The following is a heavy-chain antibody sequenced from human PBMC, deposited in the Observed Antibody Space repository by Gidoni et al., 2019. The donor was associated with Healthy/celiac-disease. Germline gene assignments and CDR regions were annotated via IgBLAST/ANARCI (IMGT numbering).Heavy chain of an antibody. V-gene: IGHV3-7*04. J-gene: IGHJ6*02. Sequence: EVQLVESGGGLVQPGGSLRLSCAAAGFPFSSYWMSWVRQAPGKGREWVANIKQDGSEKYYVDSVKGRFTISRDNAKNSLYLQMNSLRAEDTAVYYCARDPRYDILTGYYGYYYYGMDVWGQGTTVTVSS. D-gene: IGHD3-9*01. CDR3: ARDPRYDILTGYYGYYYYGMDV. CDR2: IKQDGSEK. CDR1: GFPFSSYW.